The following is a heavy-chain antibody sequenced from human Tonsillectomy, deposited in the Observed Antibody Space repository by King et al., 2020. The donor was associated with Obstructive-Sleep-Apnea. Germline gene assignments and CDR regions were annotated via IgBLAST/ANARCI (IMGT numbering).Heavy chain of an antibody. V-gene: IGHV3-15*01. CDR2: IKSKTDGGTT. D-gene: IGHD2/OR15-2a*01. Sequence: VQPVESGGGLVKPGGSLRLSCAASGFIFSNAWLSWVRQAPGKGLEWVGRIKSKTDGGTTDYAAPVGRFTISRDDSKNTLYLQMNSLETEDTGVYYCITSIENDAFDIWGQGTMVTVSA. CDR1: GFIFSNAW. CDR3: ITSIENDAFDI. J-gene: IGHJ3*02.